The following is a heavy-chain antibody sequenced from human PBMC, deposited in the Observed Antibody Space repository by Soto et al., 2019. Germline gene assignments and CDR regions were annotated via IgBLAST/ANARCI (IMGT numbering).Heavy chain of an antibody. V-gene: IGHV1-2*02. J-gene: IGHJ4*02. CDR1: GYTFTDYY. D-gene: IGHD2-15*01. CDR2: INPESGNP. CDR3: ASEDCRNTNCLKGFDY. Sequence: GASVKVSCKASGYTFTDYYMHWVRQAPGQGFELVGGINPESGNPKYVPKFQGRVTVTRDTSTSTAYMELNRLTSDDTAVYYCASEDCRNTNCLKGFDYWGQGTLVTVYS.